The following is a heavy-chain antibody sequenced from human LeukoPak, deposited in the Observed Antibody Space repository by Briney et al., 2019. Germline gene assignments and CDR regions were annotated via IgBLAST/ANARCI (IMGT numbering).Heavy chain of an antibody. V-gene: IGHV1-69*04. J-gene: IGHJ4*02. CDR2: IIPILGIA. CDR3: ARSGRRGMATITGFDY. CDR1: GGTFSSYA. Sequence: SVKVSCKASGGTFSSYAISWVRQAPGQGLEWMGRIIPILGIANYAQKFQGRVTITTDESTSTAYMELSSLRSEDTAVYYCARSGRRGMATITGFDYWGQGTLVTVSS. D-gene: IGHD5-24*01.